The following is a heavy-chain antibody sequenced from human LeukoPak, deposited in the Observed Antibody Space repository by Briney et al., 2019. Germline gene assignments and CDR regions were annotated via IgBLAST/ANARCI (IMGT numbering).Heavy chain of an antibody. CDR1: GFTFSSYS. Sequence: GGSLRLSCAASGFTFSSYSMNWVRQAPGKGLEWVSSISSSSSYIYYADSVKGRFTISRDNSKNTLYLQMNSLRAEDTAVYYCAREMGAAAGTIALYYGMDVWGQGTTVTVSS. CDR3: AREMGAAAGTIALYYGMDV. D-gene: IGHD6-13*01. CDR2: ISSSSSYI. V-gene: IGHV3-21*01. J-gene: IGHJ6*02.